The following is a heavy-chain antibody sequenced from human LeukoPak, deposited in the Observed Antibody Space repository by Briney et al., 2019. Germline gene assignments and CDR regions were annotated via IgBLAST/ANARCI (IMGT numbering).Heavy chain of an antibody. CDR3: ATAPSDYSNYGRVGYYYYMDV. J-gene: IGHJ6*03. V-gene: IGHV3-74*01. CDR2: ISHDGSVT. D-gene: IGHD4-11*01. CDR1: GFIFGSYV. Sequence: GGSLRLSCAASGFIFGSYVMHWVRQPPGKGLEWVSRISHDGSVTTYADSVKGRFTISRDNAKNSLYLQMNSLRAEDTAVYYCATAPSDYSNYGRVGYYYYMDVWGKGTTVTVSS.